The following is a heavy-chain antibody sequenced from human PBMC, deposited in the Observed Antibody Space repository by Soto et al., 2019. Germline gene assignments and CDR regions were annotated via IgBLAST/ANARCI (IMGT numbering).Heavy chain of an antibody. Sequence: QITLKESGPTLVKPTQTLTLTCNVSGVSLSTGGVGVGWIRQPPGKALEWLALIYWDDDQRSSPSLKSRLTITKDTSKNQGVPTKTNMGPWETATYYCAHMRAAKFDYWGQGTLVTVSS. V-gene: IGHV2-5*02. J-gene: IGHJ4*02. CDR2: IYWDDDQ. D-gene: IGHD2-15*01. CDR1: GVSLSTGGVG. CDR3: AHMRAAKFDY.